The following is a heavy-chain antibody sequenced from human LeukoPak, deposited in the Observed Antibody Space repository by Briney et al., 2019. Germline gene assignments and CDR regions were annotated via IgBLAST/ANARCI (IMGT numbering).Heavy chain of an antibody. CDR3: AKDIQLST. J-gene: IGHJ3*01. V-gene: IGHV3-23*01. Sequence: GGSLRLSCAASGFTFSDSAMTWVRQVPGKGLEWVSLISSSGGNTYYADSVKGRFTFSRDNSKNTLSLQMNSLRVEDTAIYYCAKDIQLSTWGLGTMVTVSS. D-gene: IGHD3-16*02. CDR1: GFTFSDSA. CDR2: ISSSGGNT.